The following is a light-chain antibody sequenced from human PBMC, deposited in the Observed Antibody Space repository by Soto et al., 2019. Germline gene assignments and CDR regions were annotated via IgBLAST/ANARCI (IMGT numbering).Light chain of an antibody. CDR3: QSYDGSNHV. CDR1: SGSIASNY. J-gene: IGLJ1*01. Sequence: NFMLTQPHSVSESPGKTVTISCTGSSGSIASNYVQWYQQRPGSAPTTVIYEDNRRPSGVPDRFSGSIDSSSNSASLTISGLKTEDEADYYCQSYDGSNHVFGTGTKLTVL. CDR2: EDN. V-gene: IGLV6-57*02.